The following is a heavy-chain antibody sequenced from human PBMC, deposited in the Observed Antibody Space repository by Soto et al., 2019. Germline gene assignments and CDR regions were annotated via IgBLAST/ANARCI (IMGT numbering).Heavy chain of an antibody. Sequence: GGSLRLSCAASGFTFNGYAMSWVRQAPGKGLEWVSAISGSGGSTYYADSVKGRFTISRDNSKNTLSLQMNSLRAEDTAVYYCAKELRPGYSYGSAFDYWGQGTLVTVSS. CDR2: ISGSGGST. CDR1: GFTFNGYA. CDR3: AKELRPGYSYGSAFDY. J-gene: IGHJ4*02. V-gene: IGHV3-23*01. D-gene: IGHD5-18*01.